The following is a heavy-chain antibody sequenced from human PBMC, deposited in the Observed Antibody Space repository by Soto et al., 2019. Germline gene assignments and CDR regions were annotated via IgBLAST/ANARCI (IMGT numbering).Heavy chain of an antibody. Sequence: PSETLSLTCAVYGGSFSGYYWSWIRQPPGKGLEWIGEINHSGSTNYNPSLKSRVTISVDTSKNQFSLKLSSVTAADTAVYYCARPTVAGTVHVYFDYWRHGTLVTVSS. J-gene: IGHJ4*01. V-gene: IGHV4-34*01. CDR2: INHSGST. CDR1: GGSFSGYY. D-gene: IGHD6-19*01. CDR3: ARPTVAGTVHVYFDY.